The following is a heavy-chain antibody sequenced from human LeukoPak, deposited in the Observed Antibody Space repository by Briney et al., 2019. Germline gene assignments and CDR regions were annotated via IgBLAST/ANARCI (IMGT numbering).Heavy chain of an antibody. CDR3: ARGTRYYYGSGSYYYFDY. D-gene: IGHD3-10*01. Sequence: SQTLSLTCTVSGGSISSGDYYRSWIRQPPGKGLEWIGYIYYSGSTYYNPSLKSRVTISVDTSKNQFSLKLSSVTAADTAVYYCARGTRYYYGSGSYYYFDYWGQGTLVTVSS. J-gene: IGHJ4*02. CDR1: GGSISSGDYY. CDR2: IYYSGST. V-gene: IGHV4-30-4*01.